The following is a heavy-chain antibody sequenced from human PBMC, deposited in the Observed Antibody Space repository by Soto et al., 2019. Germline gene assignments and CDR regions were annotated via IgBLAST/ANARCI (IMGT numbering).Heavy chain of an antibody. CDR3: ARDEMGYCSGGSCYTPGGLDV. J-gene: IGHJ6*02. V-gene: IGHV3-33*01. CDR2: IWHDGSNK. CDR1: GFMFSNFG. D-gene: IGHD2-15*01. Sequence: GGSLRLSXTASGFMFSNFGMHWVRQAPGKGLEWVAVIWHDGSNKYFAESVKGRFTMSRDNAKDTLYLQMNSLRVEDTAVYYCARDEMGYCSGGSCYTPGGLDVWGLGTTVTVSS.